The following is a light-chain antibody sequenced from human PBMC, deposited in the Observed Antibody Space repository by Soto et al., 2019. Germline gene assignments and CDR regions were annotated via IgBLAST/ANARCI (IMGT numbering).Light chain of an antibody. Sequence: SVLTQPASVSGSPGQSITISCTGTSSDVGGYNYVSWYQQHPGKAPKLMIYEVSNRPSGVSNRFSGSKSGNTASLTISGLQAGDEADYYCSSYTSSSTVFGGGTQLTV. V-gene: IGLV2-14*01. CDR1: SSDVGGYNY. CDR3: SSYTSSSTV. J-gene: IGLJ3*02. CDR2: EVS.